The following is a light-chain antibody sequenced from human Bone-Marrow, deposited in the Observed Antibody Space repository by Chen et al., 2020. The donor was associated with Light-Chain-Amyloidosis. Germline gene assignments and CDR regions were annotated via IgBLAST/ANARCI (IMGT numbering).Light chain of an antibody. Sequence: SYVLTQPPSVSVAPGQTATIACGGNNIGTTSVHWYQKTPGQAPLLVVYDDSDRPSGIPERLSGSNSGNTATLTISRVEAGDAADYYCQVWDRSSDRPVFGGGTKLTVL. CDR3: QVWDRSSDRPV. V-gene: IGLV3-21*02. CDR2: DDS. CDR1: NIGTTS. J-gene: IGLJ3*02.